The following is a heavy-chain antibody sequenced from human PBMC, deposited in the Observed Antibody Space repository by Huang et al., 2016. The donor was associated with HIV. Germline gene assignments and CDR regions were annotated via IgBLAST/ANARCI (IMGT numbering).Heavy chain of an antibody. V-gene: IGHV3-49*05. Sequence: EVQLVESGGTLIKPGRSLRLSCTASGFTFGAYGMSWFCQAPGKGLGWVGCSSSKAHGGTTEYAGSVKGRFIVSRDDSKNIAYLRMSSLKTEDTAVYYCSTVGGGIDYIGYTSAYYATGGYWGQGTLVTVSS. J-gene: IGHJ4*02. D-gene: IGHD6-19*01. CDR2: SSSKAHGGTT. CDR1: GFTFGAYG. CDR3: STVGGGIDYIGYTSAYYATGGY.